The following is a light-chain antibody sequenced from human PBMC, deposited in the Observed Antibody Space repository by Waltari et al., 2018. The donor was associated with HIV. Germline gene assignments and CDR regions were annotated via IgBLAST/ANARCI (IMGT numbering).Light chain of an antibody. CDR3: AAWDDALNEYV. J-gene: IGLJ1*01. CDR2: KNT. V-gene: IGLV1-44*01. Sequence: QSVLTQPPSASGTPGHRVTISCSGSSSNIGSNSVNWYQHLPEWAPKLLIFKNTQRPSGVPDRFSASKSGTSASLAISGLQSEDEADYYCAAWDDALNEYVFGTGTRVTVL. CDR1: SSNIGSNS.